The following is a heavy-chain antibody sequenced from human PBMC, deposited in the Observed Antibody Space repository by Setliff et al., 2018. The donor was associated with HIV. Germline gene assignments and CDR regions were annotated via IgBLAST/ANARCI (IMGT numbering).Heavy chain of an antibody. J-gene: IGHJ5*02. CDR2: INHSGRT. CDR1: GGSFSDNY. CDR3: ARDRSSGWSKDWFDT. V-gene: IGHV4-34*01. Sequence: PSETLSLTCAVYGGSFSDNYWSWIRQSPGKGLEWIGEINHSGRTKYSPSLRSRVSISVDTSKTQFSLKLSSVTAADTAMYHCARDRSSGWSKDWFDTWGQGILVTVSS. D-gene: IGHD6-19*01.